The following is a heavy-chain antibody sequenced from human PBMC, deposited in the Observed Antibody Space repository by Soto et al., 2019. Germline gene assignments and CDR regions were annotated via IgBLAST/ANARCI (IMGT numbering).Heavy chain of an antibody. D-gene: IGHD1-26*01. CDR1: GSGFTSYW. J-gene: IGHJ4*02. CDR2: IYPRDSDT. CDR3: ASPVGHSGRPRPLM. Sequence: GESLKISCKGSGSGFTSYWIGWVRHMPGKGLEWMGIIYPRDSDTRYSPSFQGQVTISADKSISTAYLQWSSLKASDTAMYYCASPVGHSGRPRPLMWGEGTLVTVSS. V-gene: IGHV5-51*01.